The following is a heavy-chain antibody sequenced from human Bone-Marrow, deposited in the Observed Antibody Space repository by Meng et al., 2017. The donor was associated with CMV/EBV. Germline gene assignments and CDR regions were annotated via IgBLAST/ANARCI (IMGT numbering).Heavy chain of an antibody. CDR3: ARSAGGRYCSGGSCPTYYYYGMDV. D-gene: IGHD2-15*01. J-gene: IGHJ6*02. V-gene: IGHV3-48*03. Sequence: GESLKISCAASGFTFSSYEMNWVRQAPGKGLEWVSYISSSGSTIYYADSVKGRFTIARDNAKNSLYLQMNSLRAEDTAVYYCARSAGGRYCSGGSCPTYYYYGMDVWGQGTTVTVSS. CDR2: ISSSGSTI. CDR1: GFTFSSYE.